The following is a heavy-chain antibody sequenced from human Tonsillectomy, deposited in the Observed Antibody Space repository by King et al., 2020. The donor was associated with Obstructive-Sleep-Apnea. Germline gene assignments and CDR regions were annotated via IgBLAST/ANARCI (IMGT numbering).Heavy chain of an antibody. CDR1: GLTVSSNY. CDR3: ARDRSSSSDY. J-gene: IGHJ4*02. D-gene: IGHD6-13*01. CDR2: IYSGGST. Sequence: VQLVESGGDLVQPGGSLRLSCAASGLTVSSNYMSWVRQAPGKGLECVSVIYSGGSTYYADSVKGRFSISRENSKNTLYLQMNRLRAEDTAVYYCARDRSSSSDYWGQGTLVTVSS. V-gene: IGHV3-66*01.